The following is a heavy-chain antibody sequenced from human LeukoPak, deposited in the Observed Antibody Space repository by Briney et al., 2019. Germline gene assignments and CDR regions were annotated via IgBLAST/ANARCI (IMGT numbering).Heavy chain of an antibody. CDR1: GGTFSSYA. J-gene: IGHJ4*02. CDR3: ARESNPRGYSYGYPMFFDY. D-gene: IGHD5-18*01. V-gene: IGHV1-69*01. Sequence: SVNVSCKASGGTFSSYAISWVRQAPGQGLEWMGGIIPIFGTANYAQKFQGRVTITADESTSTAYMELSSLRSEDTAVYYCARESNPRGYSYGYPMFFDYWGQGTLVTVSS. CDR2: IIPIFGTA.